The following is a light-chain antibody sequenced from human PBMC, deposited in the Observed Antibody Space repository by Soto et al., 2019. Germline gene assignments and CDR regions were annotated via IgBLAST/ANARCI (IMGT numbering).Light chain of an antibody. V-gene: IGKV3-20*01. CDR2: GVS. CDR1: QPVNSGY. J-gene: IGKJ4*01. CDR3: QQYNNWPPLT. Sequence: IVLTQSPGTLSLSPGEGATLSCRASQPVNSGYLAWYQQKPGQAPRLLMYGVSTRDTGIPDRFSGSGAGTDFTLTISSLQSEDFAVYYCQQYNNWPPLTFGGGTKVEIK.